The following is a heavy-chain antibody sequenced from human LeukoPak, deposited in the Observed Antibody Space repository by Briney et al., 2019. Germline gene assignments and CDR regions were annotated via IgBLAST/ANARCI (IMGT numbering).Heavy chain of an antibody. V-gene: IGHV3-33*06. CDR1: GFTFSSYG. D-gene: IGHD6-6*01. Sequence: PGGSLRLSCAASGFTFSSYGMHWVRQAPGKGLEWVVSIWYDGSDKYCADSVKGRFTISRDNSKNTLYLQMNSLRVEDTAVYYCAKYSSSSNYYFGMDVWGQGTTVTVSS. CDR2: IWYDGSDK. J-gene: IGHJ6*02. CDR3: AKYSSSSNYYFGMDV.